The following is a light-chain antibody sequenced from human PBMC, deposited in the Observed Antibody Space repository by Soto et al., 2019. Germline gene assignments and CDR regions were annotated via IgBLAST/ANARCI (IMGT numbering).Light chain of an antibody. CDR2: CAS. CDR3: QQANKFPRD. V-gene: IGKV1-12*01. Sequence: DIQMTQSPPSLSASVGDRVTIICRASQDIRGWLAWYQKKPGKGPKLLIHCASNLQSGVPSRFSGSGSGTELTLTINNLQAEDFATYLCQQANKFPRDFVPGNTVEIK. CDR1: QDIRGW. J-gene: IGKJ3*01.